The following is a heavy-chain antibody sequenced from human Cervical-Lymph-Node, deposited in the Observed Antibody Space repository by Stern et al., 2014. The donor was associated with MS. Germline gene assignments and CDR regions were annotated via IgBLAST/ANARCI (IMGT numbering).Heavy chain of an antibody. J-gene: IGHJ5*02. CDR2: IIPILGLP. Sequence: QVQLVESGAEVKKPGSSVNVSCKASGGTFSSSYAITWMRQAPGQGLEWMGRIIPILGLPNDAQKFQGRVTITADTSTSTAYMELSSLRSEDTAVYYCARGVVSNRAAATLHNLFDPWGQGTLVTVSS. CDR1: GGTFSSSYA. CDR3: ARGVVSNRAAATLHNLFDP. V-gene: IGHV1-69*09. D-gene: IGHD2-15*01.